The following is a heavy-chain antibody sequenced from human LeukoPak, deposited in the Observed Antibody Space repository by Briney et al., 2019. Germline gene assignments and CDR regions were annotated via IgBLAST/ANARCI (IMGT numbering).Heavy chain of an antibody. D-gene: IGHD3-3*01. J-gene: IGHJ4*02. Sequence: GGSLRLSCAASGFTFSSYGMHWVRQAPGKGLEWVAFIRDGGSNKYYAESVKGGFTISRDNSKNTLYLQMNSLRAEDTAVYYCAKDRGVVIPPTHYWGQGTLVTVSS. V-gene: IGHV3-30*02. CDR2: IRDGGSNK. CDR3: AKDRGVVIPPTHY. CDR1: GFTFSSYG.